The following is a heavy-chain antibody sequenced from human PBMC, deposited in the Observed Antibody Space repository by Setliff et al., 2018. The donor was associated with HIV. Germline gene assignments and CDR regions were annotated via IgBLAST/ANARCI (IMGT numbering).Heavy chain of an antibody. Sequence: PSETLSLTCTVSGGSISSSSYYWGWIRQHPGRGLEWIGYIYYSGSTNHNPSLKSRVTISVDTSKNQFSLKLSSVTAADTAVYYCARDRVPFRYTGWGQGTLVTVSS. CDR3: ARDRVPFRYTG. D-gene: IGHD5-18*01. CDR1: GGSISSSSYY. V-gene: IGHV4-61*05. J-gene: IGHJ4*02. CDR2: IYYSGST.